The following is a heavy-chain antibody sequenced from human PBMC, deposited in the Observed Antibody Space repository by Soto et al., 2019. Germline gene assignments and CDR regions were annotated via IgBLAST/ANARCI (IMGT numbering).Heavy chain of an antibody. Sequence: GESLKISCKGSGDSFTSYWIGWVRQMPGKGLEWMGIIYPGDSDTRYSPSFQGQVTISADKSISTAYLQWSSLKASDTAMYYCARQSTSITIFGVVTYDAFDIWGQGTMVTVSS. CDR2: IYPGDSDT. CDR1: GDSFTSYW. D-gene: IGHD3-3*01. J-gene: IGHJ3*02. V-gene: IGHV5-51*01. CDR3: ARQSTSITIFGVVTYDAFDI.